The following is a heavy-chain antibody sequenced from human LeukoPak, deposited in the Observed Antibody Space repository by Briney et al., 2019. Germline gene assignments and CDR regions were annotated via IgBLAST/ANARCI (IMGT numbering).Heavy chain of an antibody. CDR1: GFTFRSYS. D-gene: IGHD3-10*01. J-gene: IGHJ4*02. CDR3: ARARGLLWFGELAPDY. V-gene: IGHV3-21*01. Sequence: GSLRLSCAASGFTFRSYSMNWVRQAPGKGLEWVSSISSSSSYIYYADSVKGRFTISRDNAKNALYLQMNSLRAEDTAVYYCARARGLLWFGELAPDYWGQGTLVTVSS. CDR2: ISSSSSYI.